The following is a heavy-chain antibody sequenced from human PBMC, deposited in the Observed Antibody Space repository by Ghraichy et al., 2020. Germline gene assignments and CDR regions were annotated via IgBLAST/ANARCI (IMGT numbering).Heavy chain of an antibody. Sequence: ESLNISCTVSGGSVSSGSYYWSWIRQPPGKGLEWIGYIYYSGSTNYNPSLKSRVTISVDTSKNQFSLKLSSVTAADTAVYYCARASYYYGSGSYPRAGFDYWGQGTLVTVSS. CDR2: IYYSGST. CDR1: GGSVSSGSYY. V-gene: IGHV4-61*01. CDR3: ARASYYYGSGSYPRAGFDY. D-gene: IGHD3-10*01. J-gene: IGHJ4*02.